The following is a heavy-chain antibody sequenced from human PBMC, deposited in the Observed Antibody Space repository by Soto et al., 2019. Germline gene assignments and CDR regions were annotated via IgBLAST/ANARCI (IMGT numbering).Heavy chain of an antibody. V-gene: IGHV1-69*02. CDR3: ARYCSGGSCHDAFDI. CDR1: GGTFSSYT. CDR2: IIPILGIA. J-gene: IGHJ3*02. Sequence: SVKVSCKASGGTFSSYTISWVRQAPGQGLEWMGRIIPILGIANYAQKFQGRVTITADKSTSTAYMELSSLRSEDTAVYYCARYCSGGSCHDAFDIWGQGTMVTVSS. D-gene: IGHD2-15*01.